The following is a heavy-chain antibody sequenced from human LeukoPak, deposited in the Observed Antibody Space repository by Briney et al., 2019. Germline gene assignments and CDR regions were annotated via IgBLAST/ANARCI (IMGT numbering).Heavy chain of an antibody. J-gene: IGHJ4*02. CDR3: AKDGRYYDFWSGYLYYFDY. D-gene: IGHD3-3*01. CDR2: ISGSGGST. V-gene: IGHV3-23*01. CDR1: GFTFSSYA. Sequence: GGSLRLSCAASGFTFSSYAMSWVRQAPGKGLEWVSAISGSGGSTYYADSVKGRFTISRDNSKNTLYLQMNSLRAEDTAVYYCAKDGRYYDFWSGYLYYFDYWGQGTLVTVSS.